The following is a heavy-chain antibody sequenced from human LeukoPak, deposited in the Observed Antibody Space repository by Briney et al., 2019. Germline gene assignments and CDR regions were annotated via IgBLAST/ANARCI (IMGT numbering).Heavy chain of an antibody. J-gene: IGHJ4*02. V-gene: IGHV3-23*01. CDR3: AKASWVSRADAVL. Sequence: PGGSLRLSCVASGFTFSDYWMTWVRQAPARGLEWVSSLRGDGETFYIDSVKGRFTLSRDESRNTVYLQLNNLRVEDTAVYFCAKASWVSRADAVLWGQGTLVTVSS. CDR1: GFTFSDYW. D-gene: IGHD3-16*01. CDR2: LRGDGET.